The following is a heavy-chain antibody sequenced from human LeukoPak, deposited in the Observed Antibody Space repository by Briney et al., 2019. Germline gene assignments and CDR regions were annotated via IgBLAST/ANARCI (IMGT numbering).Heavy chain of an antibody. Sequence: PGGSLRLSCAASGFTFSSYGMHWVRQAPGKGLEWVAVISYDGSNKYYADSVKGRFTISRDNSKNTLYLQMNSLRAEDTAVYYCAHTPDYGASLFDYWGQGTLVTVSS. CDR3: AHTPDYGASLFDY. V-gene: IGHV3-30*03. J-gene: IGHJ4*02. CDR1: GFTFSSYG. D-gene: IGHD4-17*01. CDR2: ISYDGSNK.